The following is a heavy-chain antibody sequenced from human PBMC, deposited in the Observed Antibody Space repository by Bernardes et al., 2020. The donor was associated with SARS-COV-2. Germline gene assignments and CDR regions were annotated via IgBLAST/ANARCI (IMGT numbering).Heavy chain of an antibody. V-gene: IGHV4-59*08. J-gene: IGHJ5*02. CDR3: ARRRVSERPVSEGNWLDP. CDR1: GGSMSPYY. Sequence: SETLSLTCTVSGGSMSPYYWNWVRQLPGKRLEWIAYVHYTGHTYYNPSLTSRATISIDTSKNQFSLKLTSVTAADTAVYYCARRRVSERPVSEGNWLDPWGQGTLVTVSS. CDR2: VHYTGHT. D-gene: IGHD3-10*01.